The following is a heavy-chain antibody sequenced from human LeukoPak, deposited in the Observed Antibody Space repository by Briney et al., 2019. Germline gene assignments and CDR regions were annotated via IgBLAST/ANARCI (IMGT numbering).Heavy chain of an antibody. D-gene: IGHD6-19*01. CDR3: ARIAVAGYWYFDL. V-gene: IGHV3-23*01. Sequence: PGGSLRLSCAVSGFTFSSYAMSWVRQAPGKGLEWVSAISGSGGSTYYADSVKGRFTISRDNSKNTLYLQMNSLRAEDTAVYYCARIAVAGYWYFDLWGRGTLVTVSS. CDR1: GFTFSSYA. J-gene: IGHJ2*01. CDR2: ISGSGGST.